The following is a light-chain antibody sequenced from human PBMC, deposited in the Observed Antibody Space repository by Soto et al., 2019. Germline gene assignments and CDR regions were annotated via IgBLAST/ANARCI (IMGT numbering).Light chain of an antibody. CDR2: GAS. CDR1: QSVSSNY. J-gene: IGKJ4*01. V-gene: IGKV3-20*01. Sequence: EIVMTQSPGTLSLSPGERATVSCGASQSVSSNYLAWYQQKPGQGPRLLIYGASSRATAIPDRFSGSGSGTDFTLTITRLEPEDFAVYYCQHYGTSPLTFGGGTKIEIK. CDR3: QHYGTSPLT.